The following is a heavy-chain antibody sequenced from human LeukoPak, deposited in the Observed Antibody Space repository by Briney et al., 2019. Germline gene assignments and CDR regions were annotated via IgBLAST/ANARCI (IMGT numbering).Heavy chain of an antibody. Sequence: TGGSLRLSCAASGFTFSSYGMHWVRQAPGKGLEWVAFIRYDGSNKYYADSVKGRFTISRDNAKNSLYLQMNSLRAEDTAVYYCAREIGGGDYYYSYYMDVWGKGTTVSVSS. CDR2: IRYDGSNK. CDR3: AREIGGGDYYYSYYMDV. CDR1: GFTFSSYG. J-gene: IGHJ6*03. V-gene: IGHV3-30*02. D-gene: IGHD2-21*02.